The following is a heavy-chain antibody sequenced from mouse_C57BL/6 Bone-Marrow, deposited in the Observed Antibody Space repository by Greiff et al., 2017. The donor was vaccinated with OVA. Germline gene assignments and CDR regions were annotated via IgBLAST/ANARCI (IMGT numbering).Heavy chain of an antibody. V-gene: IGHV14-4*01. D-gene: IGHD2-3*01. J-gene: IGHJ2*01. CDR2: IDPENGDT. CDR3: TRWSLRDY. CDR1: GFNIKDDY. Sequence: VQLQQSGAELVRPGASVKLSCTASGFNIKDDYMHWVKQRPEQGLEWIGWIDPENGDTEYASKFQGKATITADTSSNTAYLQLSSLTSEDTAVYCCTRWSLRDYWGQGTTLTVSS.